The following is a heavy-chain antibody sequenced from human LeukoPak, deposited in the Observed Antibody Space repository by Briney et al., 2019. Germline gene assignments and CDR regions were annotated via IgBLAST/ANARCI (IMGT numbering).Heavy chain of an antibody. Sequence: SETLSLTCAVYGGSFSGYYCSWIRQPPGKGLEWIGSIYYSGSTYYNPSLKSRVMISVDTSKNQFSLRVSSMTAADTAVYFCARNADVTVASVTFEYWGQGTLVTVSS. J-gene: IGHJ4*02. D-gene: IGHD6-19*01. CDR2: IYYSGST. CDR3: ARNADVTVASVTFEY. V-gene: IGHV4-34*01. CDR1: GGSFSGYY.